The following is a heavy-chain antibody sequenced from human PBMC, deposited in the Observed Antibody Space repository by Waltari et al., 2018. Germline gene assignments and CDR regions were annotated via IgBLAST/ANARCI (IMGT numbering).Heavy chain of an antibody. V-gene: IGHV4-59*01. CDR2: IYYSGST. CDR1: GGSISSYY. Sequence: QVQLQESGPGLVKPSETLSLTCTVSGGSISSYYWSWLRQPPGKGLEWIGYIYYSGSTNYNPSLKSRVTISVDTSKNQFSLKLSSVTAADTAVYYCARSLRELRGRYYYMDVWGKGTTVTVSS. J-gene: IGHJ6*03. D-gene: IGHD3-10*01. CDR3: ARSLRELRGRYYYMDV.